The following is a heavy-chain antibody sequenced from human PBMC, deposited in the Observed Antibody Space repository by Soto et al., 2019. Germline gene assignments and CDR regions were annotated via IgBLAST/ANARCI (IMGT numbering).Heavy chain of an antibody. CDR1: GFTFSSYW. Sequence: GGSLRLSCAASGFTFSSYWMHWVRQAPGKGLVWVSRINSDGSSTSYADSVKGRFTISRDNAKNTLYLQMNSLRAEDTAVYYCARVPHSSSWPYYYYYGMDVWGQGTTVTVSS. CDR2: INSDGSST. CDR3: ARVPHSSSWPYYYYYGMDV. D-gene: IGHD6-13*01. V-gene: IGHV3-74*01. J-gene: IGHJ6*02.